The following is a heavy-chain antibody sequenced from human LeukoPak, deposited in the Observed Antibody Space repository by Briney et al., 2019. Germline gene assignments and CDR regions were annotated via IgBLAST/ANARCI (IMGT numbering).Heavy chain of an antibody. CDR3: ARERRANLIAAADFHY. CDR2: ISAYNGST. J-gene: IGHJ4*02. CDR1: GYTFTSYG. Sequence: ASVKVSCKASGYTFTSYGISWVRQAPGQGLEWMGWISAYNGSTNYAQKLQGRVIMTTDTSTSTAYMELRSLRSDDTAVYYCARERRANLIAAADFHYWGQGTLVTVSS. V-gene: IGHV1-18*01. D-gene: IGHD6-13*01.